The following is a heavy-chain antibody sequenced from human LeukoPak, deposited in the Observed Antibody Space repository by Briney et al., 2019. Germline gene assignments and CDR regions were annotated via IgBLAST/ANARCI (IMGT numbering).Heavy chain of an antibody. Sequence: SETLSPTCTVAAGSITPYYCGCIRQPPRNGLELTGYIYNLGSTNYNPSLNGRVTISVDTSKNQFSLRLSSVTAADTAIYYCARAVSGRFDYWGQGTLVTVSS. CDR3: ARAVSGRFDY. D-gene: IGHD6-19*01. V-gene: IGHV4-59*08. CDR1: AGSITPYY. J-gene: IGHJ4*02. CDR2: IYNLGST.